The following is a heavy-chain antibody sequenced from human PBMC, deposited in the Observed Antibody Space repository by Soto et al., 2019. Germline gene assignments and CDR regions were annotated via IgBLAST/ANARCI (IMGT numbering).Heavy chain of an antibody. CDR3: EKGQGYCSGGSCLEYFDY. CDR1: GFSFSNYA. D-gene: IGHD2-15*01. V-gene: IGHV3-30*04. CDR2: ISYDGINK. J-gene: IGHJ4*02. Sequence: GGSLRLSCAASGFSFSNYAMHWVRQAPGKGLEWVATISYDGINKYYADSVKGRFTISRENSKNMVYLQMNSLRPEDTAVYYCEKGQGYCSGGSCLEYFDYWGQANLLTVSS.